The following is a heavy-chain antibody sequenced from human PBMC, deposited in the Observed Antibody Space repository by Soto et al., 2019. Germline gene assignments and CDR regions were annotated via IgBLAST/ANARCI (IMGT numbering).Heavy chain of an antibody. CDR1: GGTFSSLP. J-gene: IGHJ2*01. D-gene: IGHD5-12*01. CDR3: ARGNHRWLQLWYFDL. CDR2: IIPIFGTA. Sequence: QVQLVQSGAEVKKPGSSVTVSAKASGGTFSSLPISWVRQAPGQGLGWMGGIIPIFGTANYAQKFQGRVTITADESTSTAYMELSSLRSEDTAVYYRARGNHRWLQLWYFDLWGRGTLVTVSS. V-gene: IGHV1-69*12.